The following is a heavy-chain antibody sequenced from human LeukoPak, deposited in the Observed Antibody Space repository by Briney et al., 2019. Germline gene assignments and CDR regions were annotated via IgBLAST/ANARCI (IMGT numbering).Heavy chain of an antibody. CDR1: GLTFSSYG. D-gene: IGHD2-21*02. J-gene: IGHJ4*02. V-gene: IGHV3-30*02. Sequence: GGSLRLSCAASGLTFSSYGMHWVRQAPGKGLEWVAFIRYDGSNKYYADSVKGRFTISRDNSKNTLYLQMNSLRLEDTAVYYCAKEYCGGDRYSDYFDYWGQGTLVTVSS. CDR2: IRYDGSNK. CDR3: AKEYCGGDRYSDYFDY.